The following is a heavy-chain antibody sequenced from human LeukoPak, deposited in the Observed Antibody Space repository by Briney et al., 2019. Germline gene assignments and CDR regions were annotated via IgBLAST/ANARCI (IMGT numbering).Heavy chain of an antibody. Sequence: SETLSLTCAVYGGSFSGYYWSWIRQPPGKGLEWIGEINHSGSTNYNPSLKSRVTISVDTSKNQFSLKLASVTAADTAVYYCARDGYSSSWYPNGMDVWGQGTTVTVSS. CDR2: INHSGST. V-gene: IGHV4-34*01. J-gene: IGHJ6*02. D-gene: IGHD6-13*01. CDR3: ARDGYSSSWYPNGMDV. CDR1: GGSFSGYY.